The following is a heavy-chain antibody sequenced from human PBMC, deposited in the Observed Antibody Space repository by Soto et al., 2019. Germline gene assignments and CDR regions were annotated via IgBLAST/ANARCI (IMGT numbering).Heavy chain of an antibody. J-gene: IGHJ6*02. D-gene: IGHD3-10*01. Sequence: GGSLRLSCAASGFTFSSYAMHWVRQAPGKGLEWVAVISYDGSNKYYADSVKGRFTISRDNSKNTLYLQMNSLRAEDTAVYYCARDSGYGDCYYGMDVWGQGTTVTVSS. V-gene: IGHV3-30-3*01. CDR2: ISYDGSNK. CDR3: ARDSGYGDCYYGMDV. CDR1: GFTFSSYA.